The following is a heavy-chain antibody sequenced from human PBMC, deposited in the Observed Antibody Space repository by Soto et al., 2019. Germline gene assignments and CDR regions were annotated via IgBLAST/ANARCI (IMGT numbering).Heavy chain of an antibody. CDR1: GFTFSNYA. V-gene: IGHV3-30-3*01. CDR3: AKDKERGGYDSDFDS. Sequence: QVRLVESGGGVVQPGGSLTLSCAASGFTFSNYAMHWIRQAPGKGLEWVALISSDGSSKFYADSVKGRLTISRDNYKNTLYLQMSSLRAEDTALYYCAKDKERGGYDSDFDSWGQGTLVTVSS. J-gene: IGHJ4*02. D-gene: IGHD3-3*01. CDR2: ISSDGSSK.